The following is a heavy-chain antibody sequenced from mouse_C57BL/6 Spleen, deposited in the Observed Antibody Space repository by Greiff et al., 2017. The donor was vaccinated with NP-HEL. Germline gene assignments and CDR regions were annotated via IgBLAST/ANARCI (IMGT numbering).Heavy chain of an antibody. CDR2: IYPGDGDT. D-gene: IGHD4-1*01. CDR1: GYAFSSSW. CDR3: ARWGWDEDYAMDY. J-gene: IGHJ4*01. V-gene: IGHV1-82*01. Sequence: QVQLQQSGPELVKPGASVKISCKASGYAFSSSWMNWVTQRPGQGLEWIGRIYPGDGDTNYNGKFKGKATLTADKSSSTAYMQLSSLTSEDSAVYFCARWGWDEDYAMDYWGQGTSVTVSS.